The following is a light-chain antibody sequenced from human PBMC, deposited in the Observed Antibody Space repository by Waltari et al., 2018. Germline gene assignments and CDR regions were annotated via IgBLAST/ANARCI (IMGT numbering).Light chain of an antibody. Sequence: QSALPQPASVSGSPGPPITIPCTGTSSDVGGYNYVSWYQQHPGKAPKLMIYTVRNRPSGVSNRFSGSKSGNTASLTISGLQADDEADYYCSSYTSSGTPVVFGGGTKLTVL. V-gene: IGLV2-14*03. J-gene: IGLJ2*01. CDR2: TVR. CDR1: SSDVGGYNY. CDR3: SSYTSSGTPVV.